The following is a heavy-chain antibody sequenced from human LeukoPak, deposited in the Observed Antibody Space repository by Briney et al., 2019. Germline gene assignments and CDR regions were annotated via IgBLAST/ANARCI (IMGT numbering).Heavy chain of an antibody. J-gene: IGHJ4*02. CDR2: INPNSGGT. V-gene: IGHV1-2*06. D-gene: IGHD3-10*01. CDR3: ARARNWGVIIRKELDY. Sequence: ASVKVSCKVSGYTLTELSMHWVRQAPGQGLEWMGRINPNSGGTNYAQKFQGRVTMTRDTSISTAYMELSRLRSDDTAVYYCARARNWGVIIRKELDYWGQGTLVTVSS. CDR1: GYTLTELS.